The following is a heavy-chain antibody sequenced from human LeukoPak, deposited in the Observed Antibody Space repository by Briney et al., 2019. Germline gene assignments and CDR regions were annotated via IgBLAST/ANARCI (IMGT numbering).Heavy chain of an antibody. Sequence: NSSETLSLTCTVSGGSISSSSYYWGWIRQPPGKGLEWIGSIYYSGSTYYNPSLKSRVTISVDTSKNQFSLKLSSVTAADTAVYYCASTIRRVASWLLFDYWGQGTLVTVSS. D-gene: IGHD3-10*01. CDR2: IYYSGST. CDR3: ASTIRRVASWLLFDY. CDR1: GGSISSSSYY. V-gene: IGHV4-39*07. J-gene: IGHJ4*02.